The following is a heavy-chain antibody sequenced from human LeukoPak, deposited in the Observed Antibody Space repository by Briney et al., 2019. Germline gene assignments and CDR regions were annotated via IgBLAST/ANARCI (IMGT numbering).Heavy chain of an antibody. CDR3: AKGLSGGGQRGYFDY. J-gene: IGHJ4*02. V-gene: IGHV3-30*18. Sequence: GALRLYCAASGFIFSTYGIHWVRQAPGKGLEWVAVISNDGSNKYYADSVKGRFTISRDNSKNTLYLQMNSLRAEDTAVYYCAKGLSGGGQRGYFDYWGQGTLVTVSS. CDR2: ISNDGSNK. D-gene: IGHD4-23*01. CDR1: GFIFSTYG.